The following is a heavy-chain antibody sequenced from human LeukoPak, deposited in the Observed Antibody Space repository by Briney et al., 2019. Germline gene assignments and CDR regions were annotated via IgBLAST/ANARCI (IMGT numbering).Heavy chain of an antibody. Sequence: GGSLRLSCSASGFTLSGFAMGWVRQAPGKGLEWVSSISASGDTYYADSVAGRFTLSRDKSKNTLLLQMISLRAEDTALYYCARGRGGDHVLPRFDYWGQGTLVTVSS. CDR2: ISASGDT. CDR1: GFTLSGFA. D-gene: IGHD2-21*02. J-gene: IGHJ4*02. CDR3: ARGRGGDHVLPRFDY. V-gene: IGHV3-23*01.